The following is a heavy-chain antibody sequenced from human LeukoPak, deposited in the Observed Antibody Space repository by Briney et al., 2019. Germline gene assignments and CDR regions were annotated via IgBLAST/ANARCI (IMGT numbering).Heavy chain of an antibody. J-gene: IGHJ3*02. CDR3: ARDSGSYLAFDI. CDR2: IIPIFGTA. V-gene: IGHV1-69*05. D-gene: IGHD1-26*01. Sequence: SVKVSCKASGGTFSSYAISWVRQAPGQGLEWMGGIIPIFGTANYAQKFQGRVRITTDESTSTAYMELSSLRSEDTAVYYCARDSGSYLAFDIWGQGTMVTVSS. CDR1: GGTFSSYA.